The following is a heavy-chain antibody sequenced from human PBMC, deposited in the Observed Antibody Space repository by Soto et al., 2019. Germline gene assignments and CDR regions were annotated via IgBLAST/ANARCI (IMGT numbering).Heavy chain of an antibody. CDR1: GFTFSSYS. Sequence: GGSLRHSCAASGFTFSSYSMNWVRQAPGKGLEWVSSISDSSKYIYYADSVKGRFTISRDNAKNSLYLQMNSLRAEDTAVYYWWEYRTSWYRFCGQRTFVIVSS. J-gene: IGHJ4*02. CDR2: ISDSSKYI. D-gene: IGHD6-13*01. V-gene: IGHV3-21*01. CDR3: WEYRTSWYRF.